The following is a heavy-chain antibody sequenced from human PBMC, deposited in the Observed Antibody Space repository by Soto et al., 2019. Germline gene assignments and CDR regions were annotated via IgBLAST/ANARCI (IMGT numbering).Heavy chain of an antibody. CDR3: ARQTRYCISTSCYEYYYYGMDV. J-gene: IGHJ6*02. D-gene: IGHD2-2*01. CDR1: GFTFRNFG. V-gene: IGHV3-48*01. CDR2: IGIGSSTT. Sequence: GGSLRLSCAASGFTFRNFGMNWVRQAPGKGLEWVSYIGIGSSTTYYADSVKGRFTISRDNSKNTLYLQMNSLRAEDTAVYYCARQTRYCISTSCYEYYYYGMDVWGQGTTVTVSS.